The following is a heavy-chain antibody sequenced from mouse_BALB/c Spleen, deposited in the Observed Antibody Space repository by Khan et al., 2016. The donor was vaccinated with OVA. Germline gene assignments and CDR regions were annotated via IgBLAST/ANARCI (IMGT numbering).Heavy chain of an antibody. D-gene: IGHD3-3*01. Sequence: QVQLQQSGAELVKPGASVKLSCKASGYTFTSYDMNWVRQRPEQGLEWIGWIFPGDGSTKFNEKLKGKATLTTDKSSSTAYMQISRLTSEDSAVYFCARGGDGGLAYWGQGTLVTVSA. CDR1: GYTFTSYD. CDR3: ARGGDGGLAY. J-gene: IGHJ3*01. V-gene: IGHV1S56*01. CDR2: IFPGDGST.